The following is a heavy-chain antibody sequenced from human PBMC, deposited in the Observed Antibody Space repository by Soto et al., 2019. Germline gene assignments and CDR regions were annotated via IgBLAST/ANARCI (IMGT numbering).Heavy chain of an antibody. D-gene: IGHD3-22*01. Sequence: ASLKLSCKFSGYPLTELSIHWVRQAPGKGLEWMGGFDPEDGETIYAQKFQGRVTMTEDTSTDTAYMELSSLRSEDTAVYYCATVAITMIVVVRNDAFDIWGQGTMVTVSS. CDR1: GYPLTELS. V-gene: IGHV1-24*01. CDR2: FDPEDGET. CDR3: ATVAITMIVVVRNDAFDI. J-gene: IGHJ3*02.